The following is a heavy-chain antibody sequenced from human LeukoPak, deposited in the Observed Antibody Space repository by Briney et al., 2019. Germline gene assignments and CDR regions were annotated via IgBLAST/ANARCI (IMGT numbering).Heavy chain of an antibody. CDR2: ISESGSGT. CDR1: GFTFNTRA. V-gene: IGHV3-23*01. D-gene: IGHD3-3*01. CDR3: AKGVFGVNRAFDY. J-gene: IGHJ4*02. Sequence: GGSLRLSCEASGFTFNTRAMSWVRQAPGKGLECVSAISESGSGTYYADSVKGRFTISRDNSKNTLYLQMNSLRVDDTALYYCAKGVFGVNRAFDYWGQGTLVTVSS.